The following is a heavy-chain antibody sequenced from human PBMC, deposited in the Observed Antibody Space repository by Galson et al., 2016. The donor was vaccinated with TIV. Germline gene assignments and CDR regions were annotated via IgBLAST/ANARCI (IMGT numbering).Heavy chain of an antibody. CDR2: LFYTGST. CDR3: ARVKSNPIYYYYYYYMDV. V-gene: IGHV4-39*07. CDR1: GGSISNPSYH. Sequence: LSLTCAVSGGSISNPSYHWGWIRQPPGKGLEWIGNLFYTGSTYYNPSLKSRVTMSVGTSKNQFSLKLTSVTAADTAVYYCARVKSNPIYYYYYYYMDVWGKGTTVTVSS. J-gene: IGHJ6*03. D-gene: IGHD3-3*02.